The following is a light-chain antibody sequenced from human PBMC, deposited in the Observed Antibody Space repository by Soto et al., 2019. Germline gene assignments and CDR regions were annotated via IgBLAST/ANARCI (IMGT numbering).Light chain of an antibody. CDR2: AAS. Sequence: EIQMTQSPSSVSASVGDRVTLSCRSSEDISTWLAWFQHKPGKAPRLLIYAASSLQSGVPSRFSGSGSGTDFTLTISSLQPEEFATYYCQHAHSFPLITFGQGTRLEIK. CDR1: EDISTW. J-gene: IGKJ5*01. V-gene: IGKV1-12*01. CDR3: QHAHSFPLIT.